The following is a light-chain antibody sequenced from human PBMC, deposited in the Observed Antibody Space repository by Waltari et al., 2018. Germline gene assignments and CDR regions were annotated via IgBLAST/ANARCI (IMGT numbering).Light chain of an antibody. J-gene: IGKJ1*01. CDR1: QSIRGS. CDR3: QQHYSRWT. CDR2: GAS. V-gene: IGKV1-5*03. Sequence: DIQMTQSPSTLSASVGARVTITCRASQSIRGSLAWYQQKPGKAPTLLIYGASTLQRGVPSRFSGSGTGTEFTLTITSLQPDDFATYYCQQHYSRWTFGQGTRVEIK.